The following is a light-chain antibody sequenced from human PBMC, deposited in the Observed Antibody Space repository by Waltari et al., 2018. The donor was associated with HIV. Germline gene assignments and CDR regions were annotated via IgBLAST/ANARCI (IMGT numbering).Light chain of an antibody. CDR1: SSDVGAYNL. J-gene: IGLJ2*01. V-gene: IGLV2-23*02. Sequence: SALTQPASVSGSHGQSITISCTGTSSDVGAYNLVSWYQQHPGKAPKFIIYEVNKLPSEVSFRFSGSKSGNTASRTISGRQAEDEADYYCCSYAGRSTLEVFGGGTKVTVL. CDR2: EVN. CDR3: CSYAGRSTLEV.